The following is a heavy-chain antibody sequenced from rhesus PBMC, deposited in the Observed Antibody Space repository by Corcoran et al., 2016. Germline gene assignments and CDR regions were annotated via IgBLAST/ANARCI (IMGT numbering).Heavy chain of an antibody. Sequence: QVQLQESGPGLVKPLETLSLTCAVSGGSISSNYWSWIRQAPGKGLEWIGYSYGSGSSTNYNPSLKSRVTLSVDTSKNQLSLKLSSVTAADTAVYYCARQGGDSLDVWGRGVLVTVSS. CDR3: ARQGGDSLDV. CDR1: GGSISSNY. CDR2: SYGSGSST. V-gene: IGHV4S11*01. J-gene: IGHJ5-2*02.